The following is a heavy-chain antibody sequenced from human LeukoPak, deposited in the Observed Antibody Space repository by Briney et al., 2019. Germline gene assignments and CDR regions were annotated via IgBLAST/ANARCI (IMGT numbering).Heavy chain of an antibody. D-gene: IGHD4-23*01. CDR3: ARTSVDWFDP. V-gene: IGHV1-69*13. CDR1: GGTFSSYA. CDR2: IIPIFGTA. J-gene: IGHJ5*02. Sequence: ASVKVSCKASGGTFSSYAISWVRQAPGQGLEWMGGIIPIFGTANYAQKFQGRVTTTADESTSTAYMELSSLRSEDTAVYYCARTSVDWFDPWGQGTLVTVSS.